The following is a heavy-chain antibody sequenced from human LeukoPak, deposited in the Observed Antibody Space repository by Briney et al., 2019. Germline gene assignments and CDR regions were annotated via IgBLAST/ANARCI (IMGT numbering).Heavy chain of an antibody. J-gene: IGHJ4*02. V-gene: IGHV3-33*01. CDR1: GFTFSSYG. CDR2: IWYDGSNK. Sequence: GGSLRLSCAASGFTFSSYGMHWVRQAPGKGLEWVAVIWYDGSNKYYADSVKGRFTISRDNSKNTLYLQMNSLRAEDTGIYYCATLLHDGGIYHPFEFWGQGALVTVSS. CDR3: ATLLHDGGIYHPFEF. D-gene: IGHD4-23*01.